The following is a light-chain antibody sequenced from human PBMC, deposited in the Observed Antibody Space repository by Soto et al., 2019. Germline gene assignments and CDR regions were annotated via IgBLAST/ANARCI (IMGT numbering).Light chain of an antibody. CDR1: SSDVGNYKY. J-gene: IGLJ1*01. Sequence: QSVLTQPASVSGSPGQSITISCTGTSSDVGNYKYVSWYQQHPGKAPKLMIYEVSNRPSGVSNRFSGSKSGKTASLTISGLQAEDETDYYCSSYTSSGTYVFGTGTKVTLL. CDR3: SSYTSSGTYV. CDR2: EVS. V-gene: IGLV2-14*01.